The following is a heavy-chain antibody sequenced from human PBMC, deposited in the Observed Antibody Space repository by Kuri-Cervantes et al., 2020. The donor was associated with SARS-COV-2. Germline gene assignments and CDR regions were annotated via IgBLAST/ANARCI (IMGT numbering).Heavy chain of an antibody. J-gene: IGHJ4*02. CDR2: IYYSGST. Sequence: SETLSLTCTASGGSISSHYWSWIRQPPGKGLEWIGYIYYSGSTNYNPSLKSRVTISVDTSKNQFSLKLSSVTAADTAVYYCASSSRGYYDSSGYYRYWGQGTLVTVSS. CDR3: ASSSRGYYDSSGYYRY. D-gene: IGHD3-22*01. CDR1: GGSISSHY. V-gene: IGHV4-59*11.